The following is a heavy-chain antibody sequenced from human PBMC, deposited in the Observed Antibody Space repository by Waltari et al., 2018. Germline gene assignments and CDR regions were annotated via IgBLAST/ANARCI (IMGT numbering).Heavy chain of an antibody. CDR2: ISVNKGNT. D-gene: IGHD2-21*02. V-gene: IGHV1-18*01. CDR1: GYMIDSYG. CDR3: ARDRGPDCNGASCNSIDV. Sequence: QVQLMQSGAEVRKPGASVRVSSKASGYMIDSYGFSWVQQAPGQGLEWMGWISVNKGNTEYAQNFQGRVTMTTDRFTNTAYLDLGSLRPDDTAIYYCARDRGPDCNGASCNSIDVWGEGTTVTVSS. J-gene: IGHJ6*04.